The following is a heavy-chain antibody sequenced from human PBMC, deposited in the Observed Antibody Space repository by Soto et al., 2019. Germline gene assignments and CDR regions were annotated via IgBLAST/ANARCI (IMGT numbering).Heavy chain of an antibody. Sequence: WDALSLTCTVSGVSISSYYLAWIRQPPGKGLEWIGYIYYSGSTNYNPSLKSRVTISVDTSKNQFSLKLSSVTAADTAVYYCARDRWDGYNFVDIWGQGTMVT. CDR1: GVSISSYY. D-gene: IGHD5-12*01. CDR3: ARDRWDGYNFVDI. CDR2: IYYSGST. V-gene: IGHV4-59*01. J-gene: IGHJ3*02.